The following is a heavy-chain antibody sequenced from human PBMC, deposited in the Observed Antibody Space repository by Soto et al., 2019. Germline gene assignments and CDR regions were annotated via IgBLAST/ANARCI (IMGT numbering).Heavy chain of an antibody. Sequence: PGGSLRLSCAASGFTFSSYAMHWVRQAPGKGLEWVAVISYDGSNKYYAYSVKGRFTISRDNSKNTLYLQMHSLRVEDLAVYRCARALNQYSGYPYYYGMDVWGQGTTVTVSS. V-gene: IGHV3-30-3*01. D-gene: IGHD5-12*01. J-gene: IGHJ6*02. CDR2: ISYDGSNK. CDR3: ARALNQYSGYPYYYGMDV. CDR1: GFTFSSYA.